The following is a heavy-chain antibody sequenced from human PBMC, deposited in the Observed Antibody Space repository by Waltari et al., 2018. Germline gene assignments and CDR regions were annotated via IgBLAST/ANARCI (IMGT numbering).Heavy chain of an antibody. CDR1: GGSISSSSYY. CDR2: IYYSGST. J-gene: IGHJ6*03. Sequence: QLQLQELGPGLVKPSETLSLTCTVSGGSISSSSYYWGWIRQPPGKGLEWIGSIYYSGSTYYNASLKSRGTIAVDTSKNQFSLKLSSVTAADTAVYYCARSPHYYDSSGYEYYYYYMDVWGKGTTVTVSS. D-gene: IGHD3-22*01. V-gene: IGHV4-39*01. CDR3: ARSPHYYDSSGYEYYYYYMDV.